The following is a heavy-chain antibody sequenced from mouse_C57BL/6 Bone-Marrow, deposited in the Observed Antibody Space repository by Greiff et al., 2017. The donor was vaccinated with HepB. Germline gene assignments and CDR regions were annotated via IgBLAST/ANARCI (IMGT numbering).Heavy chain of an antibody. CDR2: INPGSGGT. Sequence: QVQLQQSGAELVRPGTSVKVSCKASGYAFTNYLIEWVKQRPGQGLEWIGVINPGSGGTNYNEKFKGKATLTADKSSSTAYMQLSSLTSEDSAVYFCARRVIKTVAGSAMDYWGQGTSVTVSS. V-gene: IGHV1-54*01. J-gene: IGHJ4*01. CDR1: GYAFTNYL. D-gene: IGHD1-1*01. CDR3: ARRVIKTVAGSAMDY.